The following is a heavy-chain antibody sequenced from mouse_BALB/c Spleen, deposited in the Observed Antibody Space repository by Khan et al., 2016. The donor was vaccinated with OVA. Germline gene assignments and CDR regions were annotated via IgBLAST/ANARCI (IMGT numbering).Heavy chain of an antibody. J-gene: IGHJ2*01. CDR2: ISYSGVT. CDR3: ARVNYYGYYFDY. Sequence: VQLQQSGPGLVKPSQSLSLTCTVTGYSITSGYAWNWIRQFPGNKLEWMGYISYSGVTSYTPSLKSRISITRDTSKNQFFLQLNSVTTEDTATYYCARVNYYGYYFDYWGQGTTLTVSS. D-gene: IGHD1-1*01. V-gene: IGHV3-2*02. CDR1: GYSITSGYA.